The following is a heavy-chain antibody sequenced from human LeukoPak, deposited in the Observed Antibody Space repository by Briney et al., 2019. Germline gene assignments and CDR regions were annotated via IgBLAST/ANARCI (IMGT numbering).Heavy chain of an antibody. CDR3: ARDLWFGEHIDY. V-gene: IGHV4-39*07. D-gene: IGHD3-10*01. Sequence: SQTLSLTCTVSGGSISSGGYYWGWIRQPPGKGLEWIGSIYYSGSTYYNPSLKSRVTISVDTSKNQFSLKLSSVTAADTAVYYCARDLWFGEHIDYWGQGTLVTVS. J-gene: IGHJ4*02. CDR1: GGSISSGGYY. CDR2: IYYSGST.